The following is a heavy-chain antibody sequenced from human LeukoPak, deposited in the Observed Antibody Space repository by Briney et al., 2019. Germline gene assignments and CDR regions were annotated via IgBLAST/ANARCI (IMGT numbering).Heavy chain of an antibody. CDR2: IREDGSEK. V-gene: IGHV3-7*01. CDR3: ARNSNRYMDV. CDR1: GFTFRNYW. Sequence: GGSLRLSCAASGFTFRNYWMRWVRQAPGKGLEWVANIREDGSEKYYVDSVKGRFTISRDNAKNSLYLQMNSLRAEDTAVYYCARNSNRYMDVWGKGTTVTVSS. D-gene: IGHD2/OR15-2a*01. J-gene: IGHJ6*03.